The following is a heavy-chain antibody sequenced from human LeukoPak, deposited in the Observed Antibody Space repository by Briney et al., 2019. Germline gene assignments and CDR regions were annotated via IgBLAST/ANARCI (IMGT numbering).Heavy chain of an antibody. CDR2: ISGSGGST. D-gene: IGHD3-22*01. Sequence: PGGPLRLSCAASGFTVSSNEMSWVRQAPGKGLEWVSAISGSGGSTYYADSVKGRFTISRDNSKNTLYLQMNSLRAEDTAVYYCAKNYYDSSGLYWGQGTLVTVSS. V-gene: IGHV3-23*01. J-gene: IGHJ4*02. CDR1: GFTVSSNE. CDR3: AKNYYDSSGLY.